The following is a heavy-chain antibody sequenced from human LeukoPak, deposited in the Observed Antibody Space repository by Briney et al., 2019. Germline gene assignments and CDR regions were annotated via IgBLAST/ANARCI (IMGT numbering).Heavy chain of an antibody. CDR1: GISFGNSV. J-gene: IGHJ4*02. Sequence: GGSLRLSCAASGISFGNSVMTWVRQVPGKGPEWVASIGATGSSKYHADSVMGRFTSSRDSSKNTLYLQMNTLRAGDTAIYYCARGHALVDNDFWSGYYLDYWGQGTLVNVSS. D-gene: IGHD3-3*01. V-gene: IGHV3-23*01. CDR2: IGATGSSK. CDR3: ARGHALVDNDFWSGYYLDY.